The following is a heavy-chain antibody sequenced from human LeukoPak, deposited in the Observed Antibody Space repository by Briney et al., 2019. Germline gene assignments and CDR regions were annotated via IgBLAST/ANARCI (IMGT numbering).Heavy chain of an antibody. V-gene: IGHV3-7*01. D-gene: IGHD6-25*01. Sequence: GGSLRLSCAASGFTFSGRWMSWVRQAPGKGLEWVANIKPDGSEKNYVDSVKGRFIISRDNAKRLLNLQMNSLRVEDTAVYYCARDPSAGSESWGQGTLVIVSS. J-gene: IGHJ4*02. CDR1: GFTFSGRW. CDR2: IKPDGSEK. CDR3: ARDPSAGSES.